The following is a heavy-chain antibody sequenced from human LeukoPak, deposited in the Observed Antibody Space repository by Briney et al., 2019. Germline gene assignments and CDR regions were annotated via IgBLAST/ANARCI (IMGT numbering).Heavy chain of an antibody. CDR3: AREVGVVVPAATDY. V-gene: IGHV3-30*03. J-gene: IGHJ4*02. CDR2: ISYDGSNK. Sequence: GGSLRLSCAASGFTFSSYGMHWVRQAPGKGLEWVAVISYDGSNKYYADSVKGRFTISRDNSKNTLYLQMNSLRAEDTAVYYCAREVGVVVPAATDYWGQGTLVTVSS. CDR1: GFTFSSYG. D-gene: IGHD2-2*01.